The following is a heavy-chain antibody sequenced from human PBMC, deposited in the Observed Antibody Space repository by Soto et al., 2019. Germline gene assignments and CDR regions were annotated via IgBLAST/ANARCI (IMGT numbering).Heavy chain of an antibody. V-gene: IGHV4-38-2*01. CDR1: GYSITSGHY. CDR3: ARRIEMTTMKTGMDV. CDR2: IHHSGST. J-gene: IGHJ6*02. Sequence: SETLSLTCDVSGYSITSGHYWAWIRQPPGKGLEWIGIIHHSGSTYYNPSLKSRVTISIDTSRNRFSLKLISVTAADTAVYYCARRIEMTTMKTGMDVWGQGTTVTVSS.